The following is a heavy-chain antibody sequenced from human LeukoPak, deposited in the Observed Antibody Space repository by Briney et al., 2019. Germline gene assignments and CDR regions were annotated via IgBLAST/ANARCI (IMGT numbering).Heavy chain of an antibody. D-gene: IGHD1-26*01. CDR3: ATTTSGGDAFDI. CDR2: SYYSGST. CDR1: GGSITHYY. J-gene: IGHJ3*02. V-gene: IGHV4-59*01. Sequence: PSETLSLTCTVSGGSITHYYWTWIRQPPGKTLEWIGYSYYSGSTKYNPSLKSRVTISVDTSNNQFSLNLRSVTAADTAVYYCATTTSGGDAFDIWGQGSLVTVSS.